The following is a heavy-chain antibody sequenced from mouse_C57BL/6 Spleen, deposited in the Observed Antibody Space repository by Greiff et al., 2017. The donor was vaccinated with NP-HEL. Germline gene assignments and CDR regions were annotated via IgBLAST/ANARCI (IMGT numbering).Heavy chain of an antibody. V-gene: IGHV1-69*01. Sequence: VQLQQPGAELVMPGASVKLSCKASGYTFTSYWMHWVKQRPGQGLEWIGEIDPSDSYTNYNQKFKGKSTVTVDKSSSTAYMQLSSLTSEDSAVYYCASLYYGSSSHWYFDVWGTGTTVTVSS. CDR2: IDPSDSYT. D-gene: IGHD1-1*01. CDR3: ASLYYGSSSHWYFDV. CDR1: GYTFTSYW. J-gene: IGHJ1*03.